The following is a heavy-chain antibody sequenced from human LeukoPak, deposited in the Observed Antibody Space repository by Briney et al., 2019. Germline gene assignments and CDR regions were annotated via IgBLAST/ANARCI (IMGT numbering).Heavy chain of an antibody. Sequence: GGSLRLSCAASGFTFSSYDMHWVRQATGKGLEWVSAIGSAGDTYYPGYVKGRFTISRENAKNSLYLQMNSLRAGDTAVYYCARGVRWGSSSWYGRYYYYYMDVWGKGTTVTVSS. CDR1: GFTFSSYD. CDR3: ARGVRWGSSSWYGRYYYYYMDV. V-gene: IGHV3-13*01. CDR2: IGSAGDT. D-gene: IGHD6-13*01. J-gene: IGHJ6*03.